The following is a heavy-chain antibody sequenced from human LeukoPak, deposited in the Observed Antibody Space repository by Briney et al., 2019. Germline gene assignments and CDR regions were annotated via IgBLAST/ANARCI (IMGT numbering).Heavy chain of an antibody. CDR3: ARRYCSSTSCFEDYFDY. V-gene: IGHV1-18*01. Sequence: ASVKVSCKASGYTFTSYGISWVRQAPGQGLEWMGWISAYNGNTNYARKLQGRVTMTTDTSTSTAYMELRSLRSDDTAVYYCARRYCSSTSCFEDYFDYWGQGTLVTVSS. CDR2: ISAYNGNT. D-gene: IGHD2-2*01. J-gene: IGHJ4*02. CDR1: GYTFTSYG.